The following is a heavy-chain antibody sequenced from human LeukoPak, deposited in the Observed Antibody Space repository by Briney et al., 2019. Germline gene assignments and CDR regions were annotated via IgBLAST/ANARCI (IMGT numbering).Heavy chain of an antibody. CDR3: AKSSTRGYSGYAKD. Sequence: GGSLRLSCEASGFTFSNYAMSWVRQAPGKGLEWVSAISGSGGSTYYADSVKGRFTISRDNSKNALYLQMNSLRAEDTAVYYCAKSSTRGYSGYAKDWGQGTLVTVSS. CDR1: GFTFSNYA. J-gene: IGHJ4*02. CDR2: ISGSGGST. D-gene: IGHD5-12*01. V-gene: IGHV3-23*01.